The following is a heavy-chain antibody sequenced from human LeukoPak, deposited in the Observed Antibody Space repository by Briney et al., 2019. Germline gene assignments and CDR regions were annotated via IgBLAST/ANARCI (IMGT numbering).Heavy chain of an antibody. Sequence: PGRSLRLSCAASGFPFSNYGMNWVRQAPGKGPEWVAIISYDESNKDYADSVKGRFTISRDNAKNLLFLQMNGLRAEDTALYYCARGRSITLLRGVAMSDGFDIWGQGAMVAVSS. CDR2: ISYDESNK. J-gene: IGHJ3*02. D-gene: IGHD3-10*01. CDR3: ARGRSITLLRGVAMSDGFDI. V-gene: IGHV3-30*03. CDR1: GFPFSNYG.